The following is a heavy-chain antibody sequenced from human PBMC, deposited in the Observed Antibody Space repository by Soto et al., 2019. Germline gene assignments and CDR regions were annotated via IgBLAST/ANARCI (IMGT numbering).Heavy chain of an antibody. CDR2: ISGRDDST. CDR3: AKSALAYAGEFDI. V-gene: IGHV3-23*01. CDR1: GFTFSDYS. J-gene: IGHJ4*02. Sequence: EVQLSESGGGLVQPGGSLRLSCAASGFTFSDYSMGWVRQAPGKGLEWVSAISGRDDSTNYADSVRGRFTISRDNTKNTLYLQMSIFRAEDTSIYYRAKSALAYAGEFDIWGQGTLVTVSS. D-gene: IGHD2-21*01.